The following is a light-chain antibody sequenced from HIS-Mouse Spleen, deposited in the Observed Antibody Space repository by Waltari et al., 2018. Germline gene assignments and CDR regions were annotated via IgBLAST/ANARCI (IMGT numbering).Light chain of an antibody. CDR1: TGAGTSGPY. Sequence: QAVVTQEPSLTVSPGGTVTPTCRSSTGAGTSGPYPHWFQQKPGQAPRTLIYDTSNKPSWTPARFSGSLLGGKAALTLSGAQPEDEAEYYCLLSYSGAWVFGGGTKLTVL. CDR3: LLSYSGAWV. V-gene: IGLV7-46*01. CDR2: DTS. J-gene: IGLJ3*02.